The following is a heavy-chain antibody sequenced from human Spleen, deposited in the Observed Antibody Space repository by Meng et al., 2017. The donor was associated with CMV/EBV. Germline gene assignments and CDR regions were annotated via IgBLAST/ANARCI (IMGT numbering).Heavy chain of an antibody. V-gene: IGHV1-2*02. CDR2: INPSRGAT. D-gene: IGHD6-19*01. CDR1: YHFTGYH. CDR3: ARGLYRVSVAGNWFDP. J-gene: IGHJ5*02. Sequence: YHFTGYHGHWVRQAPGQGLVWMEWINPSRGATRYAQKVQGRVTMTRYTSISTAYMELSRLRSDDTAIYYCARGLYRVSVAGNWFDPWGQGTLVTVSS.